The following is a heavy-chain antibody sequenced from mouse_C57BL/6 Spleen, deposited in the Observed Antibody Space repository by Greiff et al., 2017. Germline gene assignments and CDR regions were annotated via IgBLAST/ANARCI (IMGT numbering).Heavy chain of an antibody. CDR3: ARDPDYYAMDY. V-gene: IGHV5-16*01. CDR1: GFTFSDYY. Sequence: EVHLVESEGGLVQPGSSMKLSCTASGFTFSDYYMAWVRQVPEKGLEWVANINYDGSSTYYLDSLKSRFIISRDNAKNILYLQMSSLKSEDTATYYCARDPDYYAMDYWGQGTSVTVSS. CDR2: INYDGSST. J-gene: IGHJ4*01.